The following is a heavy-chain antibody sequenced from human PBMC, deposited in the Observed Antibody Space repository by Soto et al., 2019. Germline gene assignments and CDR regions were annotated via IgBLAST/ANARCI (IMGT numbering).Heavy chain of an antibody. J-gene: IGHJ4*02. CDR1: GFTFSSYA. D-gene: IGHD1-1*01. Sequence: GGSLRLSCAASGFTFSSYAMHWVRQAPGKGLEWVAVISYDGSNKYYADSVKGRFTISRDNSKNTLYLQMNSLRADDTAVYYCTTVFDFWGQGTLVTVSS. CDR3: TTVFDF. CDR2: ISYDGSNK. V-gene: IGHV3-30-3*01.